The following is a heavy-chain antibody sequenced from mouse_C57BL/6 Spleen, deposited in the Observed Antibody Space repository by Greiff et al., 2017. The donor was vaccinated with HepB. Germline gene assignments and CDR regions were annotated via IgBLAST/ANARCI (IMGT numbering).Heavy chain of an antibody. D-gene: IGHD2-10*02. CDR1: GYAFSSSW. Sequence: VKLQESGPELVKPGASVKISCKASGYAFSSSWMNWVKQRPGQGLEWIGRIYPGDGDTNYNGKFKGKATLTADKSSSTAYMQLSSLTSEDSAVYCCAREYGNYEAMDYWGQGTSVTVSS. V-gene: IGHV1-82*01. CDR3: AREYGNYEAMDY. J-gene: IGHJ4*01. CDR2: IYPGDGDT.